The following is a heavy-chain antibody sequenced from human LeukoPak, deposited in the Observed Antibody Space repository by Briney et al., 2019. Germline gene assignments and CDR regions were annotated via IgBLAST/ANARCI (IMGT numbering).Heavy chain of an antibody. D-gene: IGHD3-22*01. CDR3: ARVDYYDSSGYYYHDY. J-gene: IGHJ4*02. V-gene: IGHV4-34*01. Sequence: SETLSLTCAVHVGSFSGYYWSWIRQPPGKGLEWIGEINHSGSTNYNPSLKSRVTISVDTSKNQFSLKLSSVTAADTAVYYCARVDYYDSSGYYYHDYWGQGTLVTVSS. CDR1: VGSFSGYY. CDR2: INHSGST.